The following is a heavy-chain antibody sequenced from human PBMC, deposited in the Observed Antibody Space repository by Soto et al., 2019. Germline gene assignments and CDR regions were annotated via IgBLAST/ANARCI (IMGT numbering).Heavy chain of an antibody. J-gene: IGHJ5*02. CDR1: GGSISSGGYS. Sequence: SETLSRTCTVSGGSISSGGYSWTWIRQPPGKGLEWIGYISHSGNTYYNSSLKSRLTMSVDKSKNQFSLKLSSVTAADTAVYYCARDQLEGNWFDPWGQGTLVTVS. CDR3: ARDQLEGNWFDP. CDR2: ISHSGNT. D-gene: IGHD1-1*01. V-gene: IGHV4-30-2*01.